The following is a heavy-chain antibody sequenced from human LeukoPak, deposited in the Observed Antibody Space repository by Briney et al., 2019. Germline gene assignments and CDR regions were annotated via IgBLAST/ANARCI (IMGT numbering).Heavy chain of an antibody. Sequence: SETLSLTCTVSGGSISSYYRSWIRQPPGKGLEWIGYIYYSGSTNYNPSLKSRVTISVDTSKNQFSLKLSSVTAADTAVYYCARDSSGSKVAFDIWGQGTMVTVSS. CDR1: GGSISSYY. CDR2: IYYSGST. D-gene: IGHD3-22*01. CDR3: ARDSSGSKVAFDI. V-gene: IGHV4-59*01. J-gene: IGHJ3*02.